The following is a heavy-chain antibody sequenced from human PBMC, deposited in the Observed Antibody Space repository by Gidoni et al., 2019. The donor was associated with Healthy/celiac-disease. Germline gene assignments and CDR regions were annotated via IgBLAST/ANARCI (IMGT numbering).Heavy chain of an antibody. CDR3: ARDGYCSGGSCYPEYFQH. D-gene: IGHD2-15*01. CDR1: GGTFSSYT. CDR2: IIPLLGIA. V-gene: IGHV1-69*08. Sequence: QVQLVQSVPEVKQPGSSVTVSCKASGGTFSSYTISWVRQAPGQGLEWMGRIIPLLGIANNAQRFQGGVTITAEKTTSTAYMELSSLRSEDTAVYYCARDGYCSGGSCYPEYFQHWGQGTRVTVSS. J-gene: IGHJ1*01.